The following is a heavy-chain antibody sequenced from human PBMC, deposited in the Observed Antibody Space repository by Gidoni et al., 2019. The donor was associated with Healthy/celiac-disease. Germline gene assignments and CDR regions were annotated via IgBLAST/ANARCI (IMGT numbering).Heavy chain of an antibody. CDR2: ISSSSSYT. CDR1: GFTFSDYY. V-gene: IGHV3-11*06. D-gene: IGHD3-22*01. CDR3: ASAFLQSSGYYPY. J-gene: IGHJ4*02. Sequence: QVQLVESGGGLVKPGGSLRLSCAASGFTFSDYYMSWIRQAPGKGLERVSYISSSSSYTNYADSVKGRFTISRDNAKNSLYLQMNSLRAEDTAVYYCASAFLQSSGYYPYWGQGTLVTVSS.